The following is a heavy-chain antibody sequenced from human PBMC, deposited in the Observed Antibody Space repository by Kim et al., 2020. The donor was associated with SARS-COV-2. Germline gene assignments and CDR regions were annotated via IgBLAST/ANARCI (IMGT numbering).Heavy chain of an antibody. D-gene: IGHD2-2*02. J-gene: IGHJ2*01. CDR2: ISGSGGST. CDR3: AKGDCSSTSCYTTDQ. V-gene: IGHV3-23*01. Sequence: GGSLRLSCAASGFTFDSYAMSWVRQAPGKGLEWVSIISGSGGSTSHADSVKGRFTISRDNSKNTLYLHMNSLRADDTAVYYCAKGDCSSTSCYTTDQWGR. CDR1: GFTFDSYA.